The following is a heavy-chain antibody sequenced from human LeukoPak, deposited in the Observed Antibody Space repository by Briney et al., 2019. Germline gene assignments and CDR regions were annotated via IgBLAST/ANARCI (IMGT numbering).Heavy chain of an antibody. D-gene: IGHD4-11*01. V-gene: IGHV3-15*01. J-gene: IGHJ6*03. Sequence: GGSLRLSCAASGFTFSNAWMSWVRQAPGKGLEWVGRIKSRTDGGTTDYAAPVKGRFSISRDDSKNTMYLQMNSLKTEDTAVYYCATGNSRGGQSYYYMDVWGKGTTVTVSS. CDR1: GFTFSNAW. CDR2: IKSRTDGGTT. CDR3: ATGNSRGGQSYYYMDV.